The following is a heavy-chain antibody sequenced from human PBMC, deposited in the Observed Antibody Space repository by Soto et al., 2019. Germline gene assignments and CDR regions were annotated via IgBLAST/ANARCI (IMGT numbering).Heavy chain of an antibody. J-gene: IGHJ6*03. V-gene: IGHV3-23*01. CDR1: GFTFSSYA. Sequence: GGSLRLSCAASGFTFSSYAMSWVRQAPGKGLEWVSAISGSGRSTYYADSVKGRFTISRDNSKNTLYLQMNSLRAEDTAVYYCAKGHYGDYAYYYYYYMDVWGKGTTVTVSS. CDR3: AKGHYGDYAYYYYYYMDV. CDR2: ISGSGRST. D-gene: IGHD4-17*01.